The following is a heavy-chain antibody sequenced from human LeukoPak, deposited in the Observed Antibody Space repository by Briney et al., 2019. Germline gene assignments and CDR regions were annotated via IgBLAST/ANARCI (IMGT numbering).Heavy chain of an antibody. CDR3: ATSTYYGYVGDAFDI. CDR1: GGSISSYY. J-gene: IGHJ3*02. CDR2: IYYSGST. D-gene: IGHD3-10*01. Sequence: SETLSLTCTVSGGSISSYYWSWIRQPPRKGLEWIGYIYYSGSTNYNPSLKSRVTISVDTSKNQFSLKLSSVTAADTAVYYCATSTYYGYVGDAFDIWGQGTMVTVSS. V-gene: IGHV4-59*12.